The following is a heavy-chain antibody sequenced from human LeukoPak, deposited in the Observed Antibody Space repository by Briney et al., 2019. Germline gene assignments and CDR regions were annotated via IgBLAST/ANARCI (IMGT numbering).Heavy chain of an antibody. CDR1: GFTFSSYE. CDR3: ARAGNIRFDY. J-gene: IGHJ4*02. D-gene: IGHD2/OR15-2a*01. CDR2: ISSSGSTI. Sequence: GGSLRLSCAASGFTFSSYEMNWVRQAPGKGLEWVSYISSSGSTIYYADSVKGRFTISRDNAKNALYLQMNTLRAEDTAVYYCARAGNIRFDYWGQGTLVTVSS. V-gene: IGHV3-48*03.